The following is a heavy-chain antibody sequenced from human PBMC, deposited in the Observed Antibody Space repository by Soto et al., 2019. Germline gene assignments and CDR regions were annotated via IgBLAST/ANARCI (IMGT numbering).Heavy chain of an antibody. CDR3: ARGRAVSRSFYFDY. D-gene: IGHD6-19*01. V-gene: IGHV4-59*01. J-gene: IGHJ4*02. CDR2: IHSSGST. Sequence: SETLSLTCTVSGDSINSNYWNWIRQPPNERPEWIAYIHSSGSTNQNPSLKSRVTISIDTSKNQFSLTLTSLTAADTAMYYCARGRAVSRSFYFDYWGQGTLVTVSS. CDR1: GDSINSNY.